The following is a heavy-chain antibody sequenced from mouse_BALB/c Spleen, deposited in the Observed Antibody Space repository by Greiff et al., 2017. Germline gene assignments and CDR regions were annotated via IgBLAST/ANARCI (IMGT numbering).Heavy chain of an antibody. J-gene: IGHJ2*01. CDR2: ISYSGST. D-gene: IGHD1-3*01. CDR1: GYSITSDYA. Sequence: EVQLQESGPGLVKPSQSLSLTCTVTGYSITSDYAWNWIRQFPGNKLEWMGYISYSGSTSYNPSLKSRISITRDTSKNQFFLQLNSVTTEDTATYYCARGIKGDYFDYWGQGTTLTVSS. CDR3: ARGIKGDYFDY. V-gene: IGHV3-2*02.